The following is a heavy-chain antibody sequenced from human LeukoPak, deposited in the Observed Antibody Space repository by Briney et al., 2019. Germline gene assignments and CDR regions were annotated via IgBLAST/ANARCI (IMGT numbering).Heavy chain of an antibody. V-gene: IGHV3-23*01. CDR1: GFTFSTYA. J-gene: IGHJ4*02. CDR2: LSGSGSSA. CDR3: ARSEDGLTY. Sequence: PGGSLRLSCAASGFTFSTYAMSWVRQAPGKGLEWVSGLSGSGSSAYYADSVKGRFTISRDNAKNSLYLQMNILKPEDTAIYYCARSEDGLTYWGQGALVTISS. D-gene: IGHD3-10*01.